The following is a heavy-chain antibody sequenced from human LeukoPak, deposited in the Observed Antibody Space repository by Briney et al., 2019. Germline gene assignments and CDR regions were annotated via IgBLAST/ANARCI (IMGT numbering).Heavy chain of an antibody. CDR3: AKDQLDIVVVPAAIS. D-gene: IGHD2-2*01. J-gene: IGHJ5*02. CDR2: ISGSGGST. CDR1: GFTFSSYA. Sequence: GGSLRLSCAASGFTFSSYAMSWVRQAPGKGLEWVSAISGSGGSTYYADSVKGRFTISRDNSKNPLYLQMNSLRAEDTAVYYCAKDQLDIVVVPAAISWGQGTLVTVSS. V-gene: IGHV3-23*01.